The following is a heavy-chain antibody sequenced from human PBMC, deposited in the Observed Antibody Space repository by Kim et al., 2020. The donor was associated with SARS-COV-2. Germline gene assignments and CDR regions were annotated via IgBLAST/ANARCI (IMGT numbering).Heavy chain of an antibody. CDR3: SRALVVVPAAMRY. J-gene: IGHJ4*02. CDR1: GYTFTSYA. V-gene: IGHV1-3*01. Sequence: ASVKVSCKASGYTFTSYAMHWVRQVPGQRLEWMGWINAGNGNTKYSQKFQGRVTITRDTSASTAYMELRSLRSEDTAVYYCSRALVVVPAAMRYWCQGSVVIVSS. CDR2: INAGNGNT. D-gene: IGHD2-2*01.